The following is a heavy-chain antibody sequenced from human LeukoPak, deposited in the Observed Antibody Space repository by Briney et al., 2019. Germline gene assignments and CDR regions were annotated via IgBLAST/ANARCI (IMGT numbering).Heavy chain of an antibody. V-gene: IGHV4-34*01. D-gene: IGHD1-14*01. Sequence: SETLSLTCAVYGGSFSGYYWSWIRQPPGKGLEWIGEINHSGSTNSNPSLKSRVTVSVDTSKNLFSLKLSSVTAADTAVYYCARESPTENFDYWGQGTLVTVSS. CDR2: INHSGST. CDR1: GGSFSGYY. J-gene: IGHJ4*02. CDR3: ARESPTENFDY.